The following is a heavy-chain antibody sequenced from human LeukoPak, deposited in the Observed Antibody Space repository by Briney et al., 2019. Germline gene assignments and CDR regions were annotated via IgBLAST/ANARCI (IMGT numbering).Heavy chain of an antibody. J-gene: IGHJ6*02. CDR1: GFAFNTYW. Sequence: PGGSLRLSCAASGFAFNTYWMHWVRQAPGTGLVWVSRINGDGSSTSYADSVKGRFTISRDNAKNTLYLQMNSLRAEDTAVYYCARDAVDTANAVWGQGTTVTVSS. D-gene: IGHD5-18*01. CDR2: INGDGSST. CDR3: ARDAVDTANAV. V-gene: IGHV3-74*01.